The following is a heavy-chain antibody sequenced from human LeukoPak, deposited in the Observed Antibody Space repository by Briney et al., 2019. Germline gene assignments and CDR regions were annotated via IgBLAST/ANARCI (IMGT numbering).Heavy chain of an antibody. D-gene: IGHD3-22*01. CDR2: ISSSSSTI. Sequence: GGSLRLSCAASGFTFSSYSMNWVRQAPGKGLEWVSYISSSSSTIYYADSVKGRFTISRDNAKNSLYLQMNSLRAEDTAVYYCAREASYDSTGSWFDPWGQGTLVTVSS. CDR3: AREASYDSTGSWFDP. J-gene: IGHJ5*02. V-gene: IGHV3-48*04. CDR1: GFTFSSYS.